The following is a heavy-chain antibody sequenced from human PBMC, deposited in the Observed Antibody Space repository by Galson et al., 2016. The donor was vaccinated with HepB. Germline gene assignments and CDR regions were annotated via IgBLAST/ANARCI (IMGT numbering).Heavy chain of an antibody. Sequence: SLRLSCATSGFTFSSYAMTWVRQAPGKGLEWVSYIGRSSTPIYYGDSVKGRFTISRDNAENSLYLQMTSLSAEDTAVYYCARGSWAPFESWGQGTLVTVSS. CDR2: IGRSSTPI. J-gene: IGHJ5*01. D-gene: IGHD3-10*01. V-gene: IGHV3-48*03. CDR1: GFTFSSYA. CDR3: ARGSWAPFES.